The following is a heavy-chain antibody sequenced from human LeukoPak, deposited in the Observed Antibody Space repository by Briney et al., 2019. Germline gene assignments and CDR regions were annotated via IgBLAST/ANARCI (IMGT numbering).Heavy chain of an antibody. Sequence: PSETLSLICNVSGGSISGSSHYWVWIRQPPGKGLEYIGHIYYTGSAYYNASLKSRATMSVDTSKNQFSLKLSSVTAADTAVYYCARVDYYPSGTYINWFDPWGQGTLVTVSS. D-gene: IGHD3-10*01. CDR2: IYYTGSA. J-gene: IGHJ5*02. V-gene: IGHV4-39*07. CDR1: GGSISGSSHY. CDR3: ARVDYYPSGTYINWFDP.